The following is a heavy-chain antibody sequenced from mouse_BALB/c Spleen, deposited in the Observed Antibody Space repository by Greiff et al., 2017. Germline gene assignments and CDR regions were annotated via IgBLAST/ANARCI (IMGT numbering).Heavy chain of an antibody. D-gene: IGHD1-1*01. CDR2: ISSGGSYT. J-gene: IGHJ4*01. Sequence: EVQGVESGGDLVKPGGSLKLSCAASGFTFSSYGMSWVRQTPDKRLEWVATISSGGSYTYYPDSVKGRFTISRDNAKNTLYLQMSSLKSEDTAMYYCARQGVLRGAMDYWGQGTSVTVSS. CDR1: GFTFSSYG. CDR3: ARQGVLRGAMDY. V-gene: IGHV5-6*01.